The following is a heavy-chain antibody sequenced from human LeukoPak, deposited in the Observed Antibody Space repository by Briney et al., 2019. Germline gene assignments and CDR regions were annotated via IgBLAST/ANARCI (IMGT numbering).Heavy chain of an antibody. D-gene: IGHD3-9*01. CDR1: GYRFTSYW. J-gene: IGHJ3*02. CDR3: ARQDPDMASAFDI. CDR2: IYPGDSDT. Sequence: GESLKISCKGSGYRFTSYWIGWVRQMPGKGLEWMGIIYPGDSDTRYSPSFQGQVTISADKSISTAYLQWSSLKASDTAMYYCARQDPDMASAFDIWGQGTMVTVSS. V-gene: IGHV5-51*01.